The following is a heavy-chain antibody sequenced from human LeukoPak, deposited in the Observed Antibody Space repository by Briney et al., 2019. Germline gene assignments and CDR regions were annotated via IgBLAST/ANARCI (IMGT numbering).Heavy chain of an antibody. CDR1: GYSFTSYW. V-gene: IGHV5-51*01. CDR3: VRDRFDY. Sequence: GESLKISCKGSGYSFTSYWIGWVRQMPGKGLEWMGIIYPGDSDTRYSPSFQGQVTMTRDTSISTAYMELSRLRSDDTAVYYCVRDRFDYWGQGTLVTVSS. CDR2: IYPGDSDT. J-gene: IGHJ4*02.